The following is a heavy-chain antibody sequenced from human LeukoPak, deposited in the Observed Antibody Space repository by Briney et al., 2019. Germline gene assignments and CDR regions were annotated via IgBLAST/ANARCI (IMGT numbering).Heavy chain of an antibody. V-gene: IGHV5-51*01. CDR3: ARQLVAGGSDY. Sequence: GESCPIPCMGSGYSFNTYCIGWVRLMPGKGLEWLGIIYPGDSDTRYSPSFQCQVTMSADKSITTAYLQWSSLKASDTAMYYCARQLVAGGSDYWGLG. J-gene: IGHJ4*02. CDR1: GYSFNTYC. D-gene: IGHD6-19*01. CDR2: IYPGDSDT.